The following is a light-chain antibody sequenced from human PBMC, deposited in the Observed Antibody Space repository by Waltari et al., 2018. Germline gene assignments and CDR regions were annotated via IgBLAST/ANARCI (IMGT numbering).Light chain of an antibody. Sequence: QSALTQPPSASGSPGQTVIISCTGTSSDIGAYKYVSWYQQIPGRAPALRIYEVDRRPPGAPDRCSGAKSGNTASLTVSGLQTEDEGDYYCSSYAGSNKLIFGGVTKLTVL. J-gene: IGLJ2*01. CDR3: SSYAGSNKLI. CDR1: SSDIGAYKY. V-gene: IGLV2-8*01. CDR2: EVD.